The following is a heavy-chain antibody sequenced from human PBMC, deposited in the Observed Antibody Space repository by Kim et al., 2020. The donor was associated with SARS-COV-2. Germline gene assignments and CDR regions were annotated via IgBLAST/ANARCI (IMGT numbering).Heavy chain of an antibody. CDR2: ISYDGSNK. D-gene: IGHD4-17*01. V-gene: IGHV3-33*05. Sequence: GGSLRLSCAASGFTFSSYGMHWVRQAPGKGLEWVAVISYDGSNKYYADSVKGRFTISRDNSKNTLYLQMNSLRAEDTAVYYCARDTGLYDYGDYANDAFDIWGQGTMVTVSS. CDR1: GFTFSSYG. CDR3: ARDTGLYDYGDYANDAFDI. J-gene: IGHJ3*02.